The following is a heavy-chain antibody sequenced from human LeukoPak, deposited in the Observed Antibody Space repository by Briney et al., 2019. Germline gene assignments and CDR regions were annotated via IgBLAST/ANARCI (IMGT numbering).Heavy chain of an antibody. CDR3: AREAAGGPNWFDP. CDR2: TNSNGHT. V-gene: IGHV4-38-2*02. CDR1: SYSISRGYY. J-gene: IGHJ5*02. Sequence: SETLSLTCTVSSYSISRGYYGTWLRQPPGEGLEWIGSTNSNGHTYYSPSLKSRVSISVDTSKNQFSLRLTSVTAADTAVYYCAREAAGGPNWFDPWGQGTLVTVSS. D-gene: IGHD6-13*01.